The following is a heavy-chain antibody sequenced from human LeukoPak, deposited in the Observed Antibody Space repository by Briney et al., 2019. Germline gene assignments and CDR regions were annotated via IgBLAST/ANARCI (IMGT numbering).Heavy chain of an antibody. Sequence: PGGSLRLSCAASGFTFRSYGIHWVRQAPGKGLEWVSFIQNDGSTKDYSDSVKGRFTVSRDNSKNTVYLQMNSLRAEDTAMYYCGRELSRTSLVGGVDYRGQGTLVTVSS. D-gene: IGHD6-6*01. J-gene: IGHJ4*02. CDR1: GFTFRSYG. V-gene: IGHV3-30*02. CDR3: GRELSRTSLVGGVDY. CDR2: IQNDGSTK.